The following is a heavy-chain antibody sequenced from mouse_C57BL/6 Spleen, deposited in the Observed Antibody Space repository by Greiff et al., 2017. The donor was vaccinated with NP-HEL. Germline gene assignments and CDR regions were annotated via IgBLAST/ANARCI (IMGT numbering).Heavy chain of an antibody. V-gene: IGHV5-17*01. J-gene: IGHJ4*01. Sequence: EVQLQQSGGGLVKPGGSLKLSCAASGFTFSDYGMHWVRQAPEKGLEWVAYISSGSSTIYYADTVKGRFTISRDNAKNTLFLQMTSLRSEDTAMYYCARSQIYYGSSYYAMDYWGQGTSVTVSS. CDR3: ARSQIYYGSSYYAMDY. D-gene: IGHD1-1*01. CDR1: GFTFSDYG. CDR2: ISSGSSTI.